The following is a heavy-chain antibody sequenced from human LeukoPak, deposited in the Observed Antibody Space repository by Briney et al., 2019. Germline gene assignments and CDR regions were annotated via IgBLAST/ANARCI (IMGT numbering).Heavy chain of an antibody. CDR2: ISNDGSNK. V-gene: IGHV3-30*18. CDR1: GFTFSSYG. J-gene: IGHJ4*02. CDR3: AKVDIVATIDAGRLVDY. Sequence: GGSLRLSCAASGFTFSSYGMQWFRQAPDKGLEWVAAISNDGSNKYYADSVKGRFTTSRDNSKNTLYLQMNSLRAEDTAVYYCAKVDIVATIDAGRLVDYWGQRTLVTVSS. D-gene: IGHD5-12*01.